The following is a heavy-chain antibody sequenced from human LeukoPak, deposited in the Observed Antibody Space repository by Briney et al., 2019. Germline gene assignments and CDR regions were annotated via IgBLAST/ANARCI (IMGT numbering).Heavy chain of an antibody. CDR2: ISAYNGNT. CDR1: GYTFTSYG. D-gene: IGHD3-22*01. J-gene: IGHJ5*02. CDR3: ARVFYDGSGYYQGDWFDP. Sequence: ASVKVSCKASGYTFTSYGISWVRQAPGQGLEWMGWISAYNGNTNYAQKFQGRVTMTRDTSTSTVYMELSSLRSEDTAVYYCARVFYDGSGYYQGDWFDPWGQGTLVTVSS. V-gene: IGHV1-18*01.